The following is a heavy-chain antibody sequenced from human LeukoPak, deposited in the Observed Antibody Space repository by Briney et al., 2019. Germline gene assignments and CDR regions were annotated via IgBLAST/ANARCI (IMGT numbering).Heavy chain of an antibody. Sequence: AGGSLRLSCAASGFTFSSYSINWVRQAPGKGLEWVSYISSSSSTIYYADSVKGRFTISRDNAKSSLYLQMNSLRSEDTAVYYCARDRNLNPLGGYTGYDWGYWGQGTLVTVSS. J-gene: IGHJ4*02. CDR3: ARDRNLNPLGGYTGYDWGY. V-gene: IGHV3-48*01. CDR1: GFTFSSYS. D-gene: IGHD5-12*01. CDR2: ISSSSSTI.